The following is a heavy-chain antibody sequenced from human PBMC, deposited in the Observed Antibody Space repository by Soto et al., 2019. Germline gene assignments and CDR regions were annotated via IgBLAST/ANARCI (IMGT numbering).Heavy chain of an antibody. Sequence: QVQLVQSGAEVKKPGASVKVSCKASGYTFTSYAMHWVRQAPGQRLEWMGWINAGNGNTKYSQKFQGRVTITRDTSASTAYMELSSLRSEDTAVYYFAREGYYDSSGGPDAFDIWGQGTMVTVSS. D-gene: IGHD3-22*01. V-gene: IGHV1-3*01. CDR2: INAGNGNT. CDR1: GYTFTSYA. J-gene: IGHJ3*02. CDR3: AREGYYDSSGGPDAFDI.